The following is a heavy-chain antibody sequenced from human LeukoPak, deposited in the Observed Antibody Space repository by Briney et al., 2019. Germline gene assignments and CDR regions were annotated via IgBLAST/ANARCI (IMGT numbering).Heavy chain of an antibody. V-gene: IGHV4-39*01. CDR3: ARHDDYGDYGVPGYYFDY. D-gene: IGHD4-17*01. Sequence: SETLSLTCTVSSGSISTSNYYWGWVRQPPGKALEWIGNIFYSGSTYYSPSLKSRVTISVDTSKNQFSLKLSSVTAADTAVYYCARHDDYGDYGVPGYYFDYWGQGTLVTVSS. CDR1: SGSISTSNYY. CDR2: IFYSGST. J-gene: IGHJ4*02.